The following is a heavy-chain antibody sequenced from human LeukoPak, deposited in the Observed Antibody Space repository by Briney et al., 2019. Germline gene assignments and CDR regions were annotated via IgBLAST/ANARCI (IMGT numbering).Heavy chain of an antibody. CDR2: IYYSGST. CDR1: GGSISSYY. J-gene: IGHJ4*02. CDR3: ALADPGAGYYFDY. Sequence: PSETLSLTFTVSGGSISSYYGSWIRQPPGKVLEWIGYIYYSGSTNYNPSLKSRVTIAVDTSKNQFSLKLTSVTAADTAVYYCALADPGAGYYFDYWGQGTLVTVSS. D-gene: IGHD3-10*01. V-gene: IGHV4-59*01.